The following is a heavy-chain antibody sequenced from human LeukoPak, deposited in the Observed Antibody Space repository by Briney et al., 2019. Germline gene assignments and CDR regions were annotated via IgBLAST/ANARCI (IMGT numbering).Heavy chain of an antibody. Sequence: PSETLSFTCAVYGGSCSGYYWSWIRQPPGKGLKWIGEINHSGSTNDNPSLKRRTTISVDTSKNQFSLKLSSGTAADTAVYYCAPRPYCSSTSCYEYYWGQGTLVTVSA. CDR2: INHSGST. V-gene: IGHV4-34*04. D-gene: IGHD2-2*01. CDR3: APRPYCSSTSCYEYY. J-gene: IGHJ4*02. CDR1: GGSCSGYY.